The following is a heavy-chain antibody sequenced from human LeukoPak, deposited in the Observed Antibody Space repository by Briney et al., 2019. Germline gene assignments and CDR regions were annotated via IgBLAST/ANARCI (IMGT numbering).Heavy chain of an antibody. J-gene: IGHJ4*02. CDR2: ISGSGGST. CDR1: GSTFSSYA. Sequence: GGSLRLSCAASGSTFSSYAMSWVRQAPGKGLEWVSAISGSGGSTYYADSVKGRFTISRDNSKNTLYLQMNSLRAEDTAVYYCAKDLRPYYYDSSGYFDYWGQGTLVTVSS. V-gene: IGHV3-23*01. CDR3: AKDLRPYYYDSSGYFDY. D-gene: IGHD3-22*01.